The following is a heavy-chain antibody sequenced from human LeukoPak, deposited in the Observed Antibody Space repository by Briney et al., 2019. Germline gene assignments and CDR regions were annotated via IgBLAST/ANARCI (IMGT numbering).Heavy chain of an antibody. CDR3: ARHTYYYDSSGLHYFDC. Sequence: SETLSPTCAVSGYSISSGYYWGWIRQPPGKGLEWIGSIYHSGSTYYNPSLKSRVTISVDTSKNQFSLKLSSVTAADTAVYYCARHTYYYDSSGLHYFDCWGQGTLVTVSS. CDR1: GYSISSGYY. D-gene: IGHD3-22*01. V-gene: IGHV4-38-2*01. CDR2: IYHSGST. J-gene: IGHJ4*02.